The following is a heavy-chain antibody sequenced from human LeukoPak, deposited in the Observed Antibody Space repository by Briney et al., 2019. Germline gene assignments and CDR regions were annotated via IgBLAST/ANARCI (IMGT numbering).Heavy chain of an antibody. J-gene: IGHJ6*04. CDR3: AKDGFGDPDGYYYYYGMDV. Sequence: GGSLRLSCAASGFTFSSYAMHWVRQAPGKGLEWVSAISGSGGSTYYADSVKGRFTISRDNSKNTLYMHMNSLRAEDTAVYYCAKDGFGDPDGYYYYYGMDVWGKGTTVTVSS. D-gene: IGHD3-10*01. V-gene: IGHV3-23*01. CDR1: GFTFSSYA. CDR2: ISGSGGST.